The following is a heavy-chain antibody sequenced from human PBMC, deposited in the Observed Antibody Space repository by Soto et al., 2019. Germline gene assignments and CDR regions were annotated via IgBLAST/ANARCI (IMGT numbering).Heavy chain of an antibody. V-gene: IGHV1-46*01. CDR2: INPSGDRA. CDR3: ARDTSVFDLAWWFDP. D-gene: IGHD3-10*01. CDR1: GYTFTNHW. J-gene: IGHJ5*02. Sequence: QAQLVQSGAEVKNPGASVKISCKASGYTFTNHWMHWVRQAPGQGLEWMGVINPSGDRASYAQRFQGRLRXTXXXSXXSVYMELSSLRSDDTAIYYCARDTSVFDLAWWFDPWGQGTLVNVSS.